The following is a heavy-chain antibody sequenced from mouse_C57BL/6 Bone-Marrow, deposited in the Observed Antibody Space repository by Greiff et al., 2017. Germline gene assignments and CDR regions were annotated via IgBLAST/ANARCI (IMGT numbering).Heavy chain of an antibody. CDR2: ISSGGSYT. J-gene: IGHJ2*01. Sequence: EVHLVESGGDLVKPGGSLKFSCAASGFTFSSYGMSWVRPTPDKRLEWVATISSGGSYTYYPASVKGRFTISTDNAKNTLYLQVSSLKSEDTAMYYCARHVGLDYWGQGTTLTVSS. CDR1: GFTFSSYG. V-gene: IGHV5-6*01. CDR3: ARHVGLDY.